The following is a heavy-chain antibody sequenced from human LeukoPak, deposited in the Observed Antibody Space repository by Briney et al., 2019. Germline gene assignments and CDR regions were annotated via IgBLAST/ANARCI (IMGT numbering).Heavy chain of an antibody. V-gene: IGHV3-30*02. D-gene: IGHD2-15*01. CDR1: GFTFSSYG. Sequence: PGGSLRLSCAASGFTFSSYGMHWVRQAPGKGLEWVAFIRYDGSNKYYADSVKGRFTVSRDNSKNTLYLQMNSLTVEDTAIYYCAKNADRGAYCRGGSCYPYYYYYMDVWGKGTTVTVSS. J-gene: IGHJ6*03. CDR3: AKNADRGAYCRGGSCYPYYYYYMDV. CDR2: IRYDGSNK.